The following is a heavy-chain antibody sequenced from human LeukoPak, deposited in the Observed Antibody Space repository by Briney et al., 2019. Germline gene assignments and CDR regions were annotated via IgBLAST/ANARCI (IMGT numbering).Heavy chain of an antibody. V-gene: IGHV1-2*04. J-gene: IGHJ4*02. CDR3: ARAVATTLPFDY. CDR1: GYIFTGYY. Sequence: ASVKVSCKASGYIFTGYYMHWVRQAPGQGLEWMGWINPNSGGTNYAQKFQGWVTMTRDTSISTAYMELSRLRSDDTAVYYCARAVATTLPFDYWGQGTLVTVSS. CDR2: INPNSGGT. D-gene: IGHD5-12*01.